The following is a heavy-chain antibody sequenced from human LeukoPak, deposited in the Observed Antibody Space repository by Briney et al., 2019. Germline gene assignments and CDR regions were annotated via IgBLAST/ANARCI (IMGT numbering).Heavy chain of an antibody. CDR1: GFTFSTYS. Sequence: PGGSLRLSCAASGFTFSTYSMNWVRQAPGKGLEWVSSISSSTYIYYADSVQGRFTISRDNAKNSLYLQMNTLRAEDTALYYCARERATMVRGASDYWGQGTLVTVSS. CDR3: ARERATMVRGASDY. CDR2: ISSSTYI. V-gene: IGHV3-21*04. D-gene: IGHD3-10*01. J-gene: IGHJ4*02.